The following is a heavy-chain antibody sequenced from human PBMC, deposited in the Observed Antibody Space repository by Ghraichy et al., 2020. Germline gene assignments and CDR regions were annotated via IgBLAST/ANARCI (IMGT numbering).Heavy chain of an antibody. D-gene: IGHD1-26*01. CDR3: ARVGGVGIDNDALDI. CDR2: INPSGGGT. CDR1: GHTLTNYY. Sequence: ASVKVSCNASGHTLTNYYIHWVRQAPGQGLEWMGLINPSGGGTTYAQKFQDRFTLSSDMSASTIYMQVRSLTSEDTAVYFCARVGGVGIDNDALDIWGQGTLVTVSS. V-gene: IGHV1-46*03. J-gene: IGHJ3*02.